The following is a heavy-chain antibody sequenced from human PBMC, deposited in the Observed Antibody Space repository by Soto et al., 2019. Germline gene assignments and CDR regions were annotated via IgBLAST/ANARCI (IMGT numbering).Heavy chain of an antibody. V-gene: IGHV1-46*01. CDR1: ACSLRDYC. D-gene: IGHD2-21*02. CDR2: INPSGDSR. CDR3: ARHNSQNYGPPAAIPWLPP. J-gene: IGHJ5*02. Sequence: EXSVNVCCKASACSLRDYCMPWVRQDPGQGLEWMGIINPSGDSRNYAQKFQGRVTITRDTSTSTLYMDLSSLRYEDTGVYYCARHNSQNYGPPAAIPWLPPWGKGTL.